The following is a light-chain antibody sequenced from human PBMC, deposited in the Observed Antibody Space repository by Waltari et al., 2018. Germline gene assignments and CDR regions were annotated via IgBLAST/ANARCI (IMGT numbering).Light chain of an antibody. J-gene: IGKJ3*01. V-gene: IGKV3-11*01. CDR1: QSVSDS. CDR2: DAS. Sequence: EIVLTQSPATLSLSPGERATLSCRANQSVSDSLDWYQHKPGQAPRLLVYDASNRATGVPARFSGSGSGTHFTLTISSLEPADFAVYYCQHRSGPFGPGTKVDFK. CDR3: QHRSGP.